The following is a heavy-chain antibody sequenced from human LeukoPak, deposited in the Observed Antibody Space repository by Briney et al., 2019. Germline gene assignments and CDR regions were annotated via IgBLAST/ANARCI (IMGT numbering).Heavy chain of an antibody. D-gene: IGHD4-17*01. Sequence: GGSLRLSCAASGFTFSSYAMNWVRQAPGKGLEWVSGISDSGGSTYYADSVKGRFTISRDNSKNTLYLQMNSLRAEDTAVYYCAKLTTVTTLSALDYWGQGTLVTVSS. CDR3: AKLTTVTTLSALDY. CDR1: GFTFSSYA. CDR2: ISDSGGST. V-gene: IGHV3-23*01. J-gene: IGHJ4*02.